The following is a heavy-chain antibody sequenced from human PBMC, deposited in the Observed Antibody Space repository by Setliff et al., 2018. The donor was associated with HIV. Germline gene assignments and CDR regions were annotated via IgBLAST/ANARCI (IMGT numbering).Heavy chain of an antibody. CDR2: IYYSGST. CDR1: GGSISSYF. CDR3: TRIYDYGSYYFDY. Sequence: SETLSLTCTVSGGSISSYFWSWVRQPPGKGLEWIGYIYYSGSTNYNPSLKSRVTMSVDTFKNQFSLKLSSVTAADTAVYYCTRIYDYGSYYFDYWGQGTLVTVS. V-gene: IGHV4-59*01. J-gene: IGHJ4*02. D-gene: IGHD4-17*01.